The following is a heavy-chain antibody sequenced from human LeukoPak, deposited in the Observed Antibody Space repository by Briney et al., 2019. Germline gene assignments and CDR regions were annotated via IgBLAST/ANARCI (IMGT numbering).Heavy chain of an antibody. CDR2: INHSGST. CDR3: ASPPRTYYFFGGVYSPFDS. Sequence: SETLSLTCAVYGGSFSGYYWSWIRQPPGKGLEWIGEINHSGSTNYNPSLKSRVTISVDTSKNQFSLKLSSVTAADTAVYYGASPPRTYYFFGGVYSPFDSGGKGPLVTVSS. V-gene: IGHV4-34*01. J-gene: IGHJ4*02. D-gene: IGHD3-3*01. CDR1: GGSFSGYY.